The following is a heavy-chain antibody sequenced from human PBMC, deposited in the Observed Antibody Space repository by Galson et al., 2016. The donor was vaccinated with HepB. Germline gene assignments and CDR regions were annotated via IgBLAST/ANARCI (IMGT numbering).Heavy chain of an antibody. CDR3: ARSGIAVAYGMDV. CDR1: GFTFSRFW. J-gene: IGHJ6*02. D-gene: IGHD6-19*01. V-gene: IGHV3-7*01. CDR2: IKQDGSEK. Sequence: SLRLSCAASGFTFSRFWVSWVRQAPGKGLEWVANIKQDGSEKYSVDSVKGRFTISRDNAKNSLYLQMNSLRAEDTAVYYCARSGIAVAYGMDVWGQGTTVTVS.